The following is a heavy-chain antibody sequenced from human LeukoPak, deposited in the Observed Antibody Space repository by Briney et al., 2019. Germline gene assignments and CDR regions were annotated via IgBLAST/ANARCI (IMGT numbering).Heavy chain of an antibody. CDR3: TTRPAGGSYSFDY. CDR1: GFTFSGSA. Sequence: GGSLRLSCAASGFTFSGSAMHWVRQASGKGLEWVGRIRSKANSYATAYAASVKGRFTISRDDSKNTAYLQMNSLKTEDTAVYYCTTRPAGGSYSFDYWGQGTLVTVSS. J-gene: IGHJ4*02. CDR2: IRSKANSYAT. V-gene: IGHV3-73*01. D-gene: IGHD3-10*01.